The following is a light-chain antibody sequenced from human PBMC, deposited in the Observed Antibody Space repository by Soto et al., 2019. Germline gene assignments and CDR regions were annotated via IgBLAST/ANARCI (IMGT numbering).Light chain of an antibody. J-gene: IGKJ3*01. CDR2: AAS. CDR1: QTISSY. Sequence: DIQMTQSPSSLSASVGDRVTITCRASQTISSYLNWYQQKPGKAPKLLIYAASSLPSGVPSRFSGSGSGTDFTLTISSLQPEDFASYYCQQSYRTLFTFGPGTKVDIK. V-gene: IGKV1-39*01. CDR3: QQSYRTLFT.